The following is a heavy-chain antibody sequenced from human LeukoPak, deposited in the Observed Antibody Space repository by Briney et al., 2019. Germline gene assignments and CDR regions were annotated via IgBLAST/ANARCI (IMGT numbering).Heavy chain of an antibody. V-gene: IGHV3-30*18. Sequence: GRSLRLSCAASGLSFRRYAMHWGRKAPGKGLEWVAVISSEGSEQLYADSVKGRFTISRDNSKNTVNLQMNSLRPDDTAVYYCAKDKGREGDYWGQGTLVAVSS. CDR1: GLSFRRYA. CDR3: AKDKGREGDY. J-gene: IGHJ4*02. CDR2: ISSEGSEQ.